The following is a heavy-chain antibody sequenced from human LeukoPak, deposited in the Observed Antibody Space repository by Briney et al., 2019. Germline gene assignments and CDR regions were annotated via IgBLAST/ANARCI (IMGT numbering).Heavy chain of an antibody. Sequence: SETLSLTCTVSGGSISSHYWSWIRQPPGKGLEWIGYIYYSGGTNYNPSLKSRVTISVDTSKNQFSLKLSSVTAADTAVYYCARDSSSIAAAGPRSYYYYYYMDVWGKGTTVTVSS. J-gene: IGHJ6*03. CDR1: GGSISSHY. V-gene: IGHV4-59*11. CDR2: IYYSGGT. CDR3: ARDSSSIAAAGPRSYYYYYYMDV. D-gene: IGHD6-13*01.